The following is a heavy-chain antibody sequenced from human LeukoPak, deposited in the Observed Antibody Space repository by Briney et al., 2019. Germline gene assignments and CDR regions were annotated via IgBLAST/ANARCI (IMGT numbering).Heavy chain of an antibody. D-gene: IGHD2-2*01. V-gene: IGHV1-69*04. Sequence: GASVKVSCKASGYTFTSYYMHWVRQAPGQGLEWMGRIIPILGIANYAQKFQGRVTITADKSTSTAYMELSSLRSEDTAVYYCARGRDVVDAFDIWGQGTMVTVSS. CDR2: IIPILGIA. CDR3: ARGRDVVDAFDI. J-gene: IGHJ3*02. CDR1: GYTFTSYY.